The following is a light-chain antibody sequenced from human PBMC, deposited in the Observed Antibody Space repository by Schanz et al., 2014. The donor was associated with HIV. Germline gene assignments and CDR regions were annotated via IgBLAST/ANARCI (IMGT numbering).Light chain of an antibody. CDR2: DGS. CDR1: SSDVGGYNY. CDR3: ISYTSDTVL. V-gene: IGLV2-14*03. J-gene: IGLJ2*01. Sequence: QSALTQPRSVSGSPGQSVTISCTGTSSDVGGYNYVSWFQQHPGKAPQLMLYDGSRRPSGVSNRFSGSKSDNTASLTISGLQPEDEADYYCISYTSDTVLFGGGIKVTVL.